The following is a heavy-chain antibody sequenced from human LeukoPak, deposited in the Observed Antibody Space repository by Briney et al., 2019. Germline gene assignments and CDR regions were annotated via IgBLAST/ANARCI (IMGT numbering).Heavy chain of an antibody. CDR3: VRGAVIAHFDY. V-gene: IGHV1-2*02. D-gene: IGHD2-21*01. J-gene: IGHJ4*02. Sequence: ASVEVSCKASGYTFTGYFMHWVRQAPGQGLEWMGWVYPATGGTNYAQKFQGRVTMTTDTSISTAYMELRGLTSDDTAVYFCVRGAVIAHFDYWGQGTLVTVSS. CDR1: GYTFTGYF. CDR2: VYPATGGT.